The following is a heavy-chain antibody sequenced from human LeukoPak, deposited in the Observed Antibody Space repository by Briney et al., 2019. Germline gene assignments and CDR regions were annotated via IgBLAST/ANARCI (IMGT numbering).Heavy chain of an antibody. CDR1: GGSISSYY. V-gene: IGHV4-59*01. Sequence: SETLSLTCTVSGGSISSYYWSWVRQPPGKGLEWVGYISYTGGTNYNPSLKSRVTISMETSKNQFSLRLNSVTAADTAVYYCAGGDTYFDYWGQGTLVTVSS. J-gene: IGHJ4*02. D-gene: IGHD2-21*02. CDR2: ISYTGGT. CDR3: AGGDTYFDY.